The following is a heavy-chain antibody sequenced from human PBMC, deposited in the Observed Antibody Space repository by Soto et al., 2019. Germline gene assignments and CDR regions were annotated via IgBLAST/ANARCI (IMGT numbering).Heavy chain of an antibody. CDR2: IIPIFGTA. CDR1: GGTFSSYA. V-gene: IGHV1-69*13. Sequence: SVKVSCKASGGTFSSYAISWVRQAPGQGLEWMGGIIPIFGTANYAQKFQGRVTITADESTSTAYMELSSLRSEDTAVYYCARGGSSHCSSTSCYHYFDFWGQGTLVTVSS. CDR3: ARGGSSHCSSTSCYHYFDF. D-gene: IGHD2-2*01. J-gene: IGHJ4*02.